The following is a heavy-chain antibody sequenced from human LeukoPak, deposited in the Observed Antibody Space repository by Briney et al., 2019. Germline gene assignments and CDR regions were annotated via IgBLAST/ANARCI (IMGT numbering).Heavy chain of an antibody. CDR3: ARLHYDVLTGPFDY. V-gene: IGHV3-66*04. J-gene: IGHJ4*02. D-gene: IGHD3-9*01. CDR1: GITVNTNY. CDR2: IYSGGAT. Sequence: GGSLRLSCAASGITVNTNYMSWVRQAPGKGLEWVSIIYSGGATFYADSVKGRFTISRESSKNTLWLEMNSLRVEDTAVYYCARLHYDVLTGPFDYWGQGTLVTVSS.